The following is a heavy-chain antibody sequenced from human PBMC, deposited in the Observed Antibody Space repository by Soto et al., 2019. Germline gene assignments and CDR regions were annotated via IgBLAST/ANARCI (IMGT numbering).Heavy chain of an antibody. D-gene: IGHD3-16*02. CDR1: EFKFRDYW. V-gene: IGHV3-7*03. J-gene: IGHJ4*02. Sequence: DVQLVESGGGWFHPGRSLRLSLAASEFKFRDYWLRWVRQAPGKGREWVGNIKHDTREAPYADSVKGRFTITRDNIKNFLFLQMRDLRADDTASYYCARDGLLFSGPYRPSRFDYWGLGALVTVSS. CDR2: IKHDTREA. CDR3: ARDGLLFSGPYRPSRFDY.